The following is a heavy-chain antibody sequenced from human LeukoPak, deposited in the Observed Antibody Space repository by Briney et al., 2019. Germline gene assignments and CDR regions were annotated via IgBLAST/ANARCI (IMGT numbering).Heavy chain of an antibody. V-gene: IGHV1-8*03. D-gene: IGHD6-13*01. J-gene: IGHJ4*02. Sequence: GASVKVSCKASGYTFTSYYMHWVRQAPGQGLEWMGIINPNSGNTGYAQKFQGRVTITRNASISTAYMELSSLRSEDTAVYYCARGGEIAAAGTDYWGQGTLVTVSS. CDR3: ARGGEIAAAGTDY. CDR1: GYTFTSYY. CDR2: INPNSGNT.